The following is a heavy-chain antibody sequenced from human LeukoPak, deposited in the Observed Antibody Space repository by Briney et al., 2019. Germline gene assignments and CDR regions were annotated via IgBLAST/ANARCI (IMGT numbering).Heavy chain of an antibody. CDR2: IYYSGST. Sequence: SETLSLTCTVSGYSISSGYYWGWIRQPPGKGLEWIGSIYYSGSTYYNPSLKSRVTISVDTSKNQFSLKLSSVTAADTAVYYCARDRRATGTTYYRLPDAFDIWGQGTMVTVSS. D-gene: IGHD1-1*01. V-gene: IGHV4-38-2*02. CDR1: GYSISSGYY. CDR3: ARDRRATGTTYYRLPDAFDI. J-gene: IGHJ3*02.